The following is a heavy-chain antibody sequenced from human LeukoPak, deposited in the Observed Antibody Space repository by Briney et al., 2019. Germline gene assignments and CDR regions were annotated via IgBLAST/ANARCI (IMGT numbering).Heavy chain of an antibody. Sequence: PSETLSLTCTVSGGSISSYYWSWIRQPPGKGLEWIGYIYYSGSTNYNPSLKSRVTISVDTSKNQFSLKLSSVTAADTAVYYCARLAYAAFDYWGQGTLVTVSS. V-gene: IGHV4-59*01. CDR1: GGSISSYY. CDR2: IYYSGST. CDR3: ARLAYAAFDY. J-gene: IGHJ4*02. D-gene: IGHD2-15*01.